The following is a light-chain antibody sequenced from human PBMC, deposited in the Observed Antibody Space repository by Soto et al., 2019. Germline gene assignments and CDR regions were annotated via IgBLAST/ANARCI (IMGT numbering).Light chain of an antibody. CDR2: DAS. CDR1: QRISTW. V-gene: IGKV1-5*01. CDR3: QQYKIYWT. Sequence: DIHITQSPSTLSASVGDGVSITCRASQRISTWLAWYQQKPGKAPKLLISDASSLETGVPSRFSGSGSGTEFTLTINSLQPDDFATYYCQQYKIYWTFGQGTKVDIK. J-gene: IGKJ1*01.